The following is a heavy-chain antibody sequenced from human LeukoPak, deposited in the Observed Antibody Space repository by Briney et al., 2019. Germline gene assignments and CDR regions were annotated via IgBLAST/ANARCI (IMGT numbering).Heavy chain of an antibody. D-gene: IGHD2-8*01. V-gene: IGHV3-21*06. CDR2: VSNSGDYI. CDR3: ARALIGYYFDY. Sequence: GGSLRLSCVASGFTVSSNYMNWVRQAPGKGLEWDSSVSNSGDYIHYADPVKGRFTISRDNSKNSLYLQMNSLRAEDTAVYYCARALIGYYFDYWGQGTLVTVSS. J-gene: IGHJ4*02. CDR1: GFTVSSNY.